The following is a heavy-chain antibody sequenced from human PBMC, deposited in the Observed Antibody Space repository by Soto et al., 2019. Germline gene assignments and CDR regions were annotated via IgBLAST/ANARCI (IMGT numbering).Heavy chain of an antibody. CDR1: GGSMSTYY. Sequence: QVQLQESGPGLLKHSETLSLTCTVSGGSMSTYYWSWIRQPPGKGLEWIGYIYYSGSSNYNPSLKSRISISVDTSKNQFSLKLSSVTAVDTAVYYCSRENRGSPVYGLDVWGQGTTVTVSS. CDR3: SRENRGSPVYGLDV. J-gene: IGHJ6*02. D-gene: IGHD4-17*01. CDR2: IYYSGSS. V-gene: IGHV4-59*01.